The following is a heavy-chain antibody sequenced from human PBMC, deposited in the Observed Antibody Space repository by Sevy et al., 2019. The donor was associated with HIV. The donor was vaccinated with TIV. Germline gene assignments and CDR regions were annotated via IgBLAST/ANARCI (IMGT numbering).Heavy chain of an antibody. J-gene: IGHJ3*02. Sequence: GGSLRLSCAASGFTFSSYAMHWVRQAPGKGLGWVAVISYDGSNKYYADSVKGRFTISRDNSKNTLYLQMNSLRAEDTAVYYCARDRGQSAFDIWGQGTMVTVSS. CDR1: GFTFSSYA. CDR2: ISYDGSNK. CDR3: ARDRGQSAFDI. V-gene: IGHV3-30-3*01. D-gene: IGHD3-10*01.